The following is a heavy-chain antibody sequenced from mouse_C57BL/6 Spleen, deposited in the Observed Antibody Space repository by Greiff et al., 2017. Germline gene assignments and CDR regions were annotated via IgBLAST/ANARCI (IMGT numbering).Heavy chain of an antibody. CDR2: INYDGSST. V-gene: IGHV5-16*01. CDR1: GFTFSDYY. Sequence: EVMLVESEGGLVQPGSSMKLSCTASGFTFSDYYMAWVRQVPEKGLEWVANINYDGSSTYYLDSLKSRFIISRDNAKNILYLQMRSLKSEDTATYYCARGRAYGKDAMDYWGQGTSVTVSS. D-gene: IGHD2-1*01. J-gene: IGHJ4*01. CDR3: ARGRAYGKDAMDY.